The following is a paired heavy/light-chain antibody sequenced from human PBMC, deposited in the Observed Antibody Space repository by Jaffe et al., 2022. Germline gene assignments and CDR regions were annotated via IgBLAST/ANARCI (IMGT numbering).Light chain of an antibody. Sequence: QSALTQPASVSGSPGQSITISCTGTSSDVGSYNLVSWYQQHPGKAPKLMIYEGSKRPSGVSNRFSGSKSGNTASLTISGLQAEDEADYYCCSYAGSSTYWVFGGGTKLTVL. CDR2: EGS. J-gene: IGLJ3*02. CDR1: SSDVGSYNL. CDR3: CSYAGSSTYWV. V-gene: IGLV2-23*01.
Heavy chain of an antibody. D-gene: IGHD3-9*01. CDR1: GYSFTSYW. Sequence: EVQLVQSGAEVKKPGESLKISCKGSGYSFTSYWIGWVRQMPGKGLEWMGIIYPGDSDTRYSPSFQGQVTISADKSISTAYLQWSSLKASDTAMYYCVRYAEYHYDILTGYPRGYFDYWGQGTLVTVSS. J-gene: IGHJ4*02. CDR3: VRYAEYHYDILTGYPRGYFDY. CDR2: IYPGDSDT. V-gene: IGHV5-51*03.